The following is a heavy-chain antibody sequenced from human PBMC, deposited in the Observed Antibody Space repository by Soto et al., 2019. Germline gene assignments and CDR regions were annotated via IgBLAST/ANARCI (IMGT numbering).Heavy chain of an antibody. J-gene: IGHJ4*02. Sequence: QVQLVESGGGLVKPGGSLRLSCAASGFTFSDYYMGWIRQAPGKGLEWISYIDARSTAMHYADSVKGRFTISRDNAKNSLYLQMNSLRAEDTAVYYCAGGIRYGAGTGDYWGQGTLVTVSS. D-gene: IGHD3-10*01. CDR2: IDARSTAM. CDR1: GFTFSDYY. CDR3: AGGIRYGAGTGDY. V-gene: IGHV3-11*01.